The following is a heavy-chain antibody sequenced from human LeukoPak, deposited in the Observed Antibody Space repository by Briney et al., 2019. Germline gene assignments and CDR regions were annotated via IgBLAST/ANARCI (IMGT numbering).Heavy chain of an antibody. CDR2: VSGSGDKT. CDR3: ARGRLPKYYFDS. Sequence: GESLRLSCAASGFTFSTYAISWVRQAPGKGLEWVSGVSGSGDKTYYADSVKGRFTASRDSSKSTVYLQMNSLRVEDTAVYYCARGRLPKYYFDSWGQGTLITVSS. J-gene: IGHJ4*02. V-gene: IGHV3-23*01. D-gene: IGHD4-11*01. CDR1: GFTFSTYA.